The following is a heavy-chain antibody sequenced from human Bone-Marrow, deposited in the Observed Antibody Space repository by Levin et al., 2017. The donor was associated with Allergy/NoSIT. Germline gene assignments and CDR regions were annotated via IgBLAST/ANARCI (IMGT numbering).Heavy chain of an antibody. CDR1: GGSISSGSYY. CDR3: TRVVPSYASGWYGTLDI. V-gene: IGHV4-61*02. CDR2: ISTTGST. Sequence: SETLSLTCTVSGGSISSGSYYWTWTRQPAGKGLEWIGRISTTGSTNYNPSLKSRVTISGDTSKNQFSLKLSSVTAADTAEYYCTRVVPSYASGWYGTLDIWGQGRMVAVSS. J-gene: IGHJ3*02. D-gene: IGHD6-19*01.